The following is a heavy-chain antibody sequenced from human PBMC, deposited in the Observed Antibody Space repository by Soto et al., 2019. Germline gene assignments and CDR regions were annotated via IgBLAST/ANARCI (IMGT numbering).Heavy chain of an antibody. CDR3: ARLNGYSTGWSAT. CDR1: GYTFSSYG. J-gene: IGHJ5*02. CDR2: ISTFNGNA. Sequence: QVHLVQSGAEVKKPGASVKVSCKTSGYTFSSYGIMWVRQAPGQGLECMGWISTFNGNAHYAQNLQDRVTMTTDTSTSTVYLELTSLTSDDTGVYSCARLNGYSTGWSATWGQGTLVTVSS. D-gene: IGHD2-8*02. V-gene: IGHV1-18*01.